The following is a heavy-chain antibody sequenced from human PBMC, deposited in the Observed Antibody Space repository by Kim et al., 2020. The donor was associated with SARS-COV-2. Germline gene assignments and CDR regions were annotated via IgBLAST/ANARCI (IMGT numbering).Heavy chain of an antibody. Sequence: TKYHQKFKGRVSNPRETSAKTAYMEVSSLRSEDTAVYYCARGGISSWPTDYWGQGTLVTVSS. J-gene: IGHJ4*02. CDR3: ARGGISSWPTDY. V-gene: IGHV1-3*01. D-gene: IGHD6-13*01. CDR2: T.